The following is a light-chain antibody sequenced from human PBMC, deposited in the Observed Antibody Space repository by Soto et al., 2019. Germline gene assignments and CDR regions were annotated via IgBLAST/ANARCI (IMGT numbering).Light chain of an antibody. CDR2: EVP. CDR3: SSFASSNTWV. J-gene: IGLJ3*02. V-gene: IGLV2-8*01. Sequence: GQSVTISCTGTSSDVGTYNYVSWYQQHAGKAPTLVIYEVPKRPSGVPDRFSGSKSANTASLTVSGIKAEDEADYYCSSFASSNTWVFGGGNKLTVL. CDR1: SSDVGTYNY.